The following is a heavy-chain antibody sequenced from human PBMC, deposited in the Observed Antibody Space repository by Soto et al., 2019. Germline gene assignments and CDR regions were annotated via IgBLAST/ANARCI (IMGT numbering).Heavy chain of an antibody. CDR3: AKEYIVLMVYASRDDAFDI. Sequence: GGSLRLSCAASGFTFSSYAMSWVRQAPGKGLEWVSAISGSGGSTYYADSVKGRFTISRDNSKNTLYLQMNSLKAEDTDVYYCAKEYIVLMVYASRDDAFDIWGQGTMVTVSS. J-gene: IGHJ3*02. V-gene: IGHV3-23*01. CDR2: ISGSGGST. D-gene: IGHD2-8*01. CDR1: GFTFSSYA.